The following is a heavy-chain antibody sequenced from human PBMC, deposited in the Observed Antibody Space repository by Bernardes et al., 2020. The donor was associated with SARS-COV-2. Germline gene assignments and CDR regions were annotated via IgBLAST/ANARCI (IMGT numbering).Heavy chain of an antibody. CDR3: DLTYYYDSSGYN. CDR2: VKCDGSIT. CDR1: GLTISNYC. D-gene: IGHD3-22*01. J-gene: IGHJ4*02. V-gene: IGHV3-74*01. Sequence: GGSLRLSCVVSGLTISNYCMHWVRQAPGKGLVWVARVKCDGSITNYEDSVKGRFTISRDNAKNTLYLQMNSLRAEDTAVYYCDLTYYYDSSGYNWGQGTLVTVSS.